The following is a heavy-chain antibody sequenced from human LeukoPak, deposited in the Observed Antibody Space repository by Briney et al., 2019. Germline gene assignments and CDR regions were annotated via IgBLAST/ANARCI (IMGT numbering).Heavy chain of an antibody. CDR2: IIPVLGVS. J-gene: IGHJ5*02. CDR3: ASGTTATTDR. Sequence: GSSVKVSCKASGGSFCSYVITWVRQAPGQGLEWMGRIIPVLGVSNFAQKFEGRVTITADKSTNTAYMELSSLRSEDTAVYYCASGTTATTDRWGQGTLVTVSS. D-gene: IGHD5-24*01. CDR1: GGSFCSYV. V-gene: IGHV1-69*04.